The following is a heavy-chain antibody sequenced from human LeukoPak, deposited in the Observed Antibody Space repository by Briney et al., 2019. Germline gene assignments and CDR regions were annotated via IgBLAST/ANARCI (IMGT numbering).Heavy chain of an antibody. Sequence: SETLSLTCTVSGGSISSSSYYWGWIRQPPGKGLEWIGSIYYSGSTYYNPSLKSRVTISVDTSKNQFSLKLSSVTAADTAVYYCVRETSGYSSGWCDYWGQGTLVTVSS. CDR1: GGSISSSSYY. J-gene: IGHJ4*02. CDR2: IYYSGST. V-gene: IGHV4-39*07. D-gene: IGHD6-19*01. CDR3: VRETSGYSSGWCDY.